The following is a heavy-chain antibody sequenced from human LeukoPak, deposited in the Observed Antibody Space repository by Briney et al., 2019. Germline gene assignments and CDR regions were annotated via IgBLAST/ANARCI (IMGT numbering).Heavy chain of an antibody. CDR1: GESFSGYY. Sequence: SSETLSLTCVVYGESFSGYYWTWIRQPPGKGLEWIGEIIDTGSTKYNSSLKSRVTISVDTSKNEFSLNLTSVTAADTAIYYCARGLASGYPPIPFDYWGQGTLVTVSS. CDR2: IIDTGST. J-gene: IGHJ4*02. V-gene: IGHV4-34*12. CDR3: ARGLASGYPPIPFDY. D-gene: IGHD3-3*01.